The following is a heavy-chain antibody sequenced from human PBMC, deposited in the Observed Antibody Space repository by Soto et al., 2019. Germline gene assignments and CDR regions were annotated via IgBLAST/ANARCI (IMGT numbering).Heavy chain of an antibody. D-gene: IGHD3-16*01. CDR2: MSYDGSNK. J-gene: IGHJ4*02. V-gene: IGHV3-30-3*01. CDR3: ARGGGAI. Sequence: QVQLVESGGGVVQPGRSPRLSCAASGFTFSSYAMHWVRRAPGKGLEWMAVMSYDGSNKYYADSVKGRFTISRDNSKNTLYMQMNSMRPEDRALFNCARGGGAIWGQGTLVIVSS. CDR1: GFTFSSYA.